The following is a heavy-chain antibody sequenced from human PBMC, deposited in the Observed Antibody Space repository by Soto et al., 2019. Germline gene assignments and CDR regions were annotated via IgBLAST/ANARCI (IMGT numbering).Heavy chain of an antibody. CDR1: GRSIISSRYF. Sequence: SETLSLTGTVSGRSIISSRYFWGWVLPAPGKGLEWIRRIFYGGSPYSNPSLKSRVTTPVHTSNNRFSLMLSPVTAAATAVYFCASHRSMAARRGFSKSRYYYSGMGVWGQGTTVTVS. CDR2: IFYGGSP. D-gene: IGHD6-6*01. CDR3: ASHRSMAARRGFSKSRYYYSGMGV. J-gene: IGHJ6*02. V-gene: IGHV4-39*01.